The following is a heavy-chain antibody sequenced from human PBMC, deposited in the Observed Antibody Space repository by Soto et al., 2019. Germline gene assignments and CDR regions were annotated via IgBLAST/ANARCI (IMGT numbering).Heavy chain of an antibody. D-gene: IGHD6-19*01. J-gene: IGHJ6*02. CDR3: AREAPGALAVPNSKDV. CDR2: IYYSGNT. Sequence: PSETLSLTCTVSGGSISSGYYWSWIRQHPVKGLEWIGYIYYSGNTYYHPSLKSRVSISLDTSKSQFSLKLDSVTAADTAVYYCAREAPGALAVPNSKDVWGQGTTVTVSS. V-gene: IGHV4-31*03. CDR1: GGSISSGYY.